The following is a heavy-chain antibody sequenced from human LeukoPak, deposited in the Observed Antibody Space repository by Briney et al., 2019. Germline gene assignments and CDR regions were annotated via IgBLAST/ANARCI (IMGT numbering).Heavy chain of an antibody. CDR3: ARLRYSGSYYPHY. CDR2: IYSGGST. D-gene: IGHD1-26*01. CDR1: GFTVSSNY. Sequence: GGSLRLSCAASGFTVSSNYMSWVRQAPGKGLEWVSVIYSGGSTYYADSVKGRFTISRDNSKNTLYLQMNSLRAEDTAVYYCARLRYSGSYYPHYWGQGTLVTVSS. J-gene: IGHJ4*02. V-gene: IGHV3-53*01.